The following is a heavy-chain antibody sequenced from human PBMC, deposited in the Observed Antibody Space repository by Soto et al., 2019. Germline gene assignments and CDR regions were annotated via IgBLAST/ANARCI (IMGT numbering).Heavy chain of an antibody. Sequence: QVQLVESGGGVVQPGRSLRLSCAASGFTFSSYGMHWVRQAPGKGLEWVAVIWDDGSNKYYADSVKGRFTISRDNSKNTLYLQMNSLRAEDTAVYYCARGSLFNSGCFDYWGQGTLVTVSS. CDR3: ARGSLFNSGCFDY. CDR2: IWDDGSNK. V-gene: IGHV3-33*01. CDR1: GFTFSSYG. J-gene: IGHJ4*02. D-gene: IGHD6-19*01.